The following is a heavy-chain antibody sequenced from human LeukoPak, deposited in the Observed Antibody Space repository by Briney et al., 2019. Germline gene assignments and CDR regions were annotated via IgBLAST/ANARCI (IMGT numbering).Heavy chain of an antibody. Sequence: GGSLRLSCAASGFTLDDYGMSWVREAPGKGLEWVSGIKWEGGRTGYADSVKGRFTISRDNAKNSVYLQMNSLRAEDTALYYCAKVGSGSYPTALFDYWGQGTLVTVSS. V-gene: IGHV3-20*04. CDR1: GFTLDDYG. CDR3: AKVGSGSYPTALFDY. J-gene: IGHJ4*02. CDR2: IKWEGGRT. D-gene: IGHD1-26*01.